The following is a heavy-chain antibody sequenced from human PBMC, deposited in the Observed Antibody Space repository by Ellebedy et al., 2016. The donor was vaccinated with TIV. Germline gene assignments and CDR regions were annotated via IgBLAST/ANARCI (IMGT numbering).Heavy chain of an antibody. D-gene: IGHD5-24*01. CDR1: GFTFSSYA. J-gene: IGHJ1*01. CDR2: VSSSGYFT. V-gene: IGHV3-23*01. CDR3: AKGLNINGFAEYFQH. Sequence: PGGSLRLSCAASGFTFSSYAMSWVRQAPGKGLEWVSTVSSSGYFTYHADSVKGRFTISRDNSKNTVYLQMNSLRAEDTAVYYCAKGLNINGFAEYFQHWGQGTLVTVSS.